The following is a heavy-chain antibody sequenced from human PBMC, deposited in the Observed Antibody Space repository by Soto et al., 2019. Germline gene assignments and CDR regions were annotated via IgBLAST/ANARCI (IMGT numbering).Heavy chain of an antibody. V-gene: IGHV1-18*01. D-gene: IGHD5-18*01. J-gene: IGHJ6*02. CDR3: ARDHTAMVLYYYYGMDV. Sequence: ASGKVSCKASGYTFTSYGISWVRQAPGQGLEWMGWISAYNGNTNYAQKLQGRVTMTTDTSTSTAYMELRSLRSDDTAVYYCARDHTAMVLYYYYGMDVWGQGTTVTVSS. CDR1: GYTFTSYG. CDR2: ISAYNGNT.